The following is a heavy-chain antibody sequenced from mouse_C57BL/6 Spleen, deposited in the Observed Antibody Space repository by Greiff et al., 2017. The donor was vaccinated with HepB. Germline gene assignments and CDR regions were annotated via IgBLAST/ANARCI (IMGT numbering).Heavy chain of an antibody. CDR3: ARRVGYYFDY. J-gene: IGHJ2*01. V-gene: IGHV5-17*01. Sequence: DVKLVESGGGLVKPGGSLKLSCAASGFTFSDYGMHWVRQAPEKGLEWVAYISSGSSTIYYADTVKGRFTISRDNAKNTLFLQMTSLRSEDTAMYYWARRVGYYFDYWGQGTTLTVSS. D-gene: IGHD1-1*02. CDR2: ISSGSSTI. CDR1: GFTFSDYG.